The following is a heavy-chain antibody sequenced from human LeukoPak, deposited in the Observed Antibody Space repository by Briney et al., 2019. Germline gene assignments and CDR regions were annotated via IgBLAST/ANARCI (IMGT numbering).Heavy chain of an antibody. D-gene: IGHD3-22*01. V-gene: IGHV1-3*01. CDR2: INAGNGNT. Sequence: ASVKVSCKASGYTFTSYAMHWVRQAPGQRLEWMGWINAGNGNTKYSQKFQGRVTITRDTSASTAYMELSSLRSEDTAVYYCARVFREVSITMIVVVPDAFDIWGQGTMVTVSS. CDR3: ARVFREVSITMIVVVPDAFDI. J-gene: IGHJ3*02. CDR1: GYTFTSYA.